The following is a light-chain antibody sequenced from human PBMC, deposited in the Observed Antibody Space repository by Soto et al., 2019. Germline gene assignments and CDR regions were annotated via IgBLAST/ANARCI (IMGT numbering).Light chain of an antibody. J-gene: IGKJ4*01. Sequence: DIQMTQSPSSLSASVGDRVTITCRASQTISSYLNWYQQKQGKAPKLLIYVASSLQGGVPSRFSGSGSGTDFTLTVSSLQPEDFATYYCQQGYSTPLTFGGGTKVDIK. CDR1: QTISSY. V-gene: IGKV1-39*01. CDR2: VAS. CDR3: QQGYSTPLT.